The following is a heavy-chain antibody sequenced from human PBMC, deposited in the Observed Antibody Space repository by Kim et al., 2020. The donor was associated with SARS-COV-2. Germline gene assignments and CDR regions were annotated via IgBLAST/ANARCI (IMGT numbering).Heavy chain of an antibody. V-gene: IGHV1-2*04. CDR3: ARDWSEGSVYYGSGSYPLLRYGMDV. D-gene: IGHD3-10*01. Sequence: ASVKVSCKASGYTFTGYYMHWVRQAPGQGLEWMGWINPNSGGTNYAQKFQGWVTMTRDTSISTAYMELSRLRSDDTAVYYCARDWSEGSVYYGSGSYPLLRYGMDVWGQGTTVTVSS. CDR2: INPNSGGT. J-gene: IGHJ6*02. CDR1: GYTFTGYY.